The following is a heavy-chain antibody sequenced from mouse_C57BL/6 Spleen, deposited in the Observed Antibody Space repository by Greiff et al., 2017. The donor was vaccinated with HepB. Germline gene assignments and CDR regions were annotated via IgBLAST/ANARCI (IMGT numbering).Heavy chain of an antibody. J-gene: IGHJ3*01. D-gene: IGHD2-4*01. V-gene: IGHV5-17*01. CDR2: ISSGSSTI. CDR1: GFTFSDYG. Sequence: EVHLVESGGGLVKPGGSLKLSCAASGFTFSDYGMHWVRQAPEKGLEWVAYISSGSSTIYYADTVKGRFTISRDNAKNTLFLQMTRLRSEDTAMYYCAMREDYDGFAYWGQGTLVTVSA. CDR3: AMREDYDGFAY.